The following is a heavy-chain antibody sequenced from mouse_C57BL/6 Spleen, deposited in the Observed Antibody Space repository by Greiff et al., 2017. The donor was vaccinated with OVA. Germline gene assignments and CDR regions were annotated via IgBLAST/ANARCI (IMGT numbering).Heavy chain of an antibody. CDR1: GYTFTDSN. CDR3: AKRNDYPSYYAMDY. D-gene: IGHD2-4*01. CDR2: INPNNGGT. Sequence: VQLQQSGPELVKPGASVKMSCKASGYTFTDSNMHWVKQSHGKSLEWIGYINPNNGGTSYNQKFKGKATLTVNKSSSTAYMELRSLTSEDSAGYYCAKRNDYPSYYAMDYWGQGTSVTVSS. J-gene: IGHJ4*01. V-gene: IGHV1-22*01.